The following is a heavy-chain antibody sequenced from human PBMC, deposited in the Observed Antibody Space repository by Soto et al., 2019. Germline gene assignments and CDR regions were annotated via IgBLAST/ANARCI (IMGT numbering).Heavy chain of an antibody. CDR1: GGTFSSYT. V-gene: IGHV1-69*02. CDR3: AAPKDGYCSGGSCYSAFDI. Sequence: SVKVSCKAPGGTFSSYTISWVRQAPGQGLEWMGRIIPILGIANYAQKFQGRVTITADKSTSTAYMELSSLRSEDTAVYYCAAPKDGYCSGGSCYSAFDIWGQGTMVTVSS. J-gene: IGHJ3*02. D-gene: IGHD2-15*01. CDR2: IIPILGIA.